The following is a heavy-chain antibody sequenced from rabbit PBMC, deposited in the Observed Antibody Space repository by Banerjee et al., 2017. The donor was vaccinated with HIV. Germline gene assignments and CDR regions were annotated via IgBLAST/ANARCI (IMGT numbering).Heavy chain of an antibody. V-gene: IGHV1S45*01. CDR3: ARDLAGVIGWNFNF. D-gene: IGHD4-1*01. CDR2: MNAGTSGGS. J-gene: IGHJ4*01. Sequence: QEQLEESGGDLVKPEGSLTLTCTASGFSFSSRYWICWVRQAPGKGLEWIGCMNAGTSGGSYYARWAKGRFTISKTSWTTVTLQMTSLTASDTATYFCARDLAGVIGWNFNFWGQGTLVTVS. CDR1: GFSFSSRYW.